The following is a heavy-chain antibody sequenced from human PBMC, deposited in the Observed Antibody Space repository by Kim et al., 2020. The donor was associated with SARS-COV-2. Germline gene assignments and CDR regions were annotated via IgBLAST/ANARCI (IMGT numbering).Heavy chain of an antibody. CDR2: IDHSGAT. CDR3: ARGRAGVVPSPLMGLGPYYDYYAVDV. Sequence: SETLSLTCAVYVGSFSDYHWTWIRQSPGKGLEWIGEIDHSGATNYNPSLKSRVAISVDTSKHQFSLKLKSVTAADTAVYFCARGRAGVVPSPLMGLGPYYDYYAVDVWGQGTTVSVSS. J-gene: IGHJ6*02. CDR1: VGSFSDYH. V-gene: IGHV4-34*01. D-gene: IGHD3-3*01.